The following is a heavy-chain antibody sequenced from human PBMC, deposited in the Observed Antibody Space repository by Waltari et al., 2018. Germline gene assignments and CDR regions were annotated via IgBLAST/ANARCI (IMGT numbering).Heavy chain of an antibody. J-gene: IGHJ6*02. V-gene: IGHV4-30-4*01. D-gene: IGHD5-12*01. CDR3: ARDTYSGYDFGV. Sequence: QVQLQESGPGLVKPSQTLSLTCTVSGGSFTSGVYYWSWIRRPPGGGLEWIGYIHSTGSTYYHPSLKSRVSMSIGTSTNQLSLSLYSVTAADTAVYYCARDTYSGYDFGVWGQGTTVTVSS. CDR1: GGSFTSGVYY. CDR2: IHSTGST.